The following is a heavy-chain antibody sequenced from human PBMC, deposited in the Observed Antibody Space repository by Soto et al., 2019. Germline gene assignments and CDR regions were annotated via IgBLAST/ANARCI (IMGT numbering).Heavy chain of an antibody. Sequence: QMQLQESGPGLVKPSGTLSLSCAVSGGSVSNNNWWSWVRQSPGNGLEWIGEIHHSGGTSYNPSLESRATLSVDKSKNELSLRLNYVTAADTAVYYCTKNSAYALDYWGLGILVTVSS. CDR2: IHHSGGT. CDR1: GGSVSNNNW. V-gene: IGHV4-4*02. J-gene: IGHJ4*02. CDR3: TKNSAYALDY. D-gene: IGHD5-12*01.